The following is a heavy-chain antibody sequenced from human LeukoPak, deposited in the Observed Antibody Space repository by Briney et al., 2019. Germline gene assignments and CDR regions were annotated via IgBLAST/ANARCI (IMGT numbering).Heavy chain of an antibody. CDR1: GGTFSSYA. J-gene: IGHJ2*01. CDR2: MNPNTGST. Sequence: ASVKVSCKASGGTFSSYAISWVRQAPGQRLEWMGWMNPNTGSTGFAQSFQGRMTMTRDISIGTAYMELSTLTSDDSALYYCARGFDFYSSGSFVFDIWGRGTLVTVSS. D-gene: IGHD3-10*01. CDR3: ARGFDFYSSGSFVFDI. V-gene: IGHV1-8*02.